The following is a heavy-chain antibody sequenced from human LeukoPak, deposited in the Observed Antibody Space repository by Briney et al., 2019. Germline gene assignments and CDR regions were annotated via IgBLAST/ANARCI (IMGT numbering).Heavy chain of an antibody. CDR2: IKQDGSEK. Sequence: GGSLRLSCAASGFTFSSYWMSWVRQAPGKGLELVANIKQDGSEKYYVDSVKGRFTISRDNAKNSLYLQMNSLRAEDTAVYYCARGRRSSWYYYYYYMDVWGKGTTVTISS. D-gene: IGHD6-13*01. CDR3: ARGRRSSWYYYYYYMDV. V-gene: IGHV3-7*01. CDR1: GFTFSSYW. J-gene: IGHJ6*03.